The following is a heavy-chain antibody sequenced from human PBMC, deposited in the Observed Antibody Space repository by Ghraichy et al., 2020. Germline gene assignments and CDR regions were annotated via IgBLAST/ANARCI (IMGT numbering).Heavy chain of an antibody. D-gene: IGHD3-16*01. CDR1: GGSISSSTHY. J-gene: IGHJ4*02. CDR3: ARRPRLGGGFFDN. Sequence: SETLSLTCTVSGGSISSSTHYWGWIRQPQGKGLEWIGSIYYSGSNHYNPSLQSQVTISVDTSKNQFSLRLSFVTAADTAIYYCARRPRLGGGFFDNWGQGTLVSVSS. CDR2: IYYSGSN. V-gene: IGHV4-39*01.